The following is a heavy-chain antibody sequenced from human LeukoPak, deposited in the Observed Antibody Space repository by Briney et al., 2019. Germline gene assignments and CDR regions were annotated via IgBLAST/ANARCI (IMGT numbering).Heavy chain of an antibody. D-gene: IGHD3-22*01. CDR3: ARTGQSYYYDSSGYYEFDY. CDR1: GYTFTSYY. J-gene: IGHJ4*02. V-gene: IGHV1-46*01. Sequence: ASVKVSCKASGYTFTSYYMHWVRQAPGQGLEWMGIINPSGGSTSYAQKLQGRVTMTTDTSTSTAYMELRSLRSDDTAVYYCARTGQSYYYDSSGYYEFDYWGQGTLVTVSS. CDR2: INPSGGST.